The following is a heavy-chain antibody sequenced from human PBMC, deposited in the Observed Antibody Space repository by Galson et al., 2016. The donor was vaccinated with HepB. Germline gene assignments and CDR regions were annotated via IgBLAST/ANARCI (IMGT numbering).Heavy chain of an antibody. J-gene: IGHJ6*02. D-gene: IGHD6-6*01. CDR3: ARAREYTRTIGRMDV. Sequence: SLRLSCAASGFTFSDYYMSWIRQAPGKGLEWVSYISSSGSTIYYADSVKGRFTISGDNAKNSLYLQMNSLRAEDTAVYCCARAREYTRTIGRMDVWGQGTTVTVSS. CDR2: ISSSGSTI. V-gene: IGHV3-11*01. CDR1: GFTFSDYY.